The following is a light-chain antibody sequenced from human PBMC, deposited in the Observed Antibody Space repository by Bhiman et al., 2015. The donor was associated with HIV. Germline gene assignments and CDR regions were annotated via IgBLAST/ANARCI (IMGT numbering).Light chain of an antibody. V-gene: IGLV2-14*03. J-gene: IGLJ3*02. CDR1: SSDVGGYNH. Sequence: QSALTQPASVSGSPGQSITISCTGTSSDVGGYNHVSWYQQHPGKAPRLMIYDVSNRPSGISNRFSGSKSDNTASLTISGLQAEDEADYYCCSYAGSSPWVFGGGTKLTVL. CDR3: CSYAGSSPWV. CDR2: DVS.